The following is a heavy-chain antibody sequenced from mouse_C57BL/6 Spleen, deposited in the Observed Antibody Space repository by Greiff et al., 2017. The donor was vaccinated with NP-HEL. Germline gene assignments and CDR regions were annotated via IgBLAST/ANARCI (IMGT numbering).Heavy chain of an antibody. CDR3: ARKDYGSSFWFAY. CDR1: GYTFTDHT. Sequence: VHLVESDAELVKPGASVKISCKVSGYTFTDHTIHWMKQRPEQGLEWIGYIYPRDGSTKYNEKFKGKATLTADKSSSTAYMQLNSLTSEDSAVYFCARKDYGSSFWFAYWGQGTLVTVSA. J-gene: IGHJ3*01. CDR2: IYPRDGST. V-gene: IGHV1-78*01. D-gene: IGHD1-1*01.